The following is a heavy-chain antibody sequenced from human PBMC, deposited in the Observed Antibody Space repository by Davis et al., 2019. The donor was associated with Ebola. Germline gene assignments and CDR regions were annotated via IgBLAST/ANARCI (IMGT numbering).Heavy chain of an antibody. CDR1: DNTFTNYW. J-gene: IGHJ3*02. Sequence: GGSLRLSCKGSDNTFTNYWIGWVRQMPGKGLEWMGIIYTGDSDTRYSPSFRGQVTISADKSTRTAYLQWGRLKASDTAMYYCASLRRTITGMDDGFDIWGQGTMVTVS. V-gene: IGHV5-51*01. CDR2: IYTGDSDT. CDR3: ASLRRTITGMDDGFDI. D-gene: IGHD2-8*02.